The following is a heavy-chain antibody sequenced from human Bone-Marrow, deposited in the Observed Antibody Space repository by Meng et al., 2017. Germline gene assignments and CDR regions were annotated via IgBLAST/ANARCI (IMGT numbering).Heavy chain of an antibody. V-gene: IGHV3-48*03. J-gene: IGHJ4*02. CDR1: GFTFSSYE. CDR3: AKVVAAFLFDY. D-gene: IGHD2-15*01. Sequence: LSLTCAASGFTFSSYEMHWVRQAPGKGLEWASYISGSGRDIYYADSVKGRFTISRDNSKNTLYLQMNSLRAEDTAVYYCAKVVAAFLFDYWGQGTLVTVSS. CDR2: ISGSGRDI.